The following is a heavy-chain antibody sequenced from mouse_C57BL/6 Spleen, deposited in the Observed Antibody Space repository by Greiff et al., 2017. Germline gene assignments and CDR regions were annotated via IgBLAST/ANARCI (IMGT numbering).Heavy chain of an antibody. CDR1: GFSFNTYA. J-gene: IGHJ4*01. V-gene: IGHV10-1*01. Sequence: EVKLVESGGGLVQPKGSLTLSCAASGFSFNTYAMHWVRQAPGKGLEWVARIRSKSNNYATYYADSVKDRFTISRNDSEIMLYLQMNNLKTEDTAMYDCVRHDLYALDYWGQGTSVTVSS. CDR2: IRSKSNNYAT. CDR3: VRHDLYALDY.